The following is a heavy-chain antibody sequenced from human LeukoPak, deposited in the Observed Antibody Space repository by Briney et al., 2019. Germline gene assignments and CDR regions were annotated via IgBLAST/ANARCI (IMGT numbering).Heavy chain of an antibody. V-gene: IGHV3-48*03. J-gene: IGHJ4*02. CDR2: ISSSGSTI. Sequence: TGGSLRLSCAASGFTFSSYEMNWVRQAPGKGLEWVSYISSSGSTICNADSVKGRFTISRDNAKNSLYLQMNSLRAEDTAVYYCARERGYSGYDYFIDSPSDYWGQGTLVTVSS. CDR1: GFTFSSYE. CDR3: ARERGYSGYDYFIDSPSDY. D-gene: IGHD5-12*01.